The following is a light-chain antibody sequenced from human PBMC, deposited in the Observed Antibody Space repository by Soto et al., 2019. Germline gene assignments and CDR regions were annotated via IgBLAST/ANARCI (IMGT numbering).Light chain of an antibody. Sequence: DIPMTQSPSTLSTSVGDRVTITCRASQSISTLLAWYQQKPGKAPKLLIYEASNLESGVPSRFSGSGSGTEFTLTISSLQPDDFATYYCQQYDTFWPTFGQGTKLEI. CDR2: EAS. CDR1: QSISTL. J-gene: IGKJ2*01. CDR3: QQYDTFWPT. V-gene: IGKV1-5*03.